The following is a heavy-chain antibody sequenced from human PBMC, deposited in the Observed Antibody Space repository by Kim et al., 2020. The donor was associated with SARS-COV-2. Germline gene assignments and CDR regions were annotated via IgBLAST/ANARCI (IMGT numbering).Heavy chain of an antibody. J-gene: IGHJ4*02. Sequence: SETLSLTCTVSGGSISSSSYYWGWIRQPPGKGLEWIGRIYYSGSTYYNPSLKSRVTISVDTSKNQFSLKLSSVTAADTAVYYCASEGGSGSSNLDYWGQGTLVTVSS. CDR1: GGSISSSSYY. CDR3: ASEGGSGSSNLDY. CDR2: IYYSGST. V-gene: IGHV4-39*01. D-gene: IGHD3-10*01.